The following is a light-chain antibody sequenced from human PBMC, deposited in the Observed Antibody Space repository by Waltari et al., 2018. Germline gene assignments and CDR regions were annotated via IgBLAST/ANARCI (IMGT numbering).Light chain of an antibody. V-gene: IGKV2-30*02. CDR2: KIS. CDR3: MQGTYWPT. CDR1: QSLVRSDGNTY. Sequence: DVVMTQSPLSLPVTLGQPASISCRSSQSLVRSDGNTYLNWFQQRPGQSPRRLSYKISNRDSGVPDRFSGSGSGTDFTLKISRVEAEDVGVYYCMQGTYWPTFGQGTKVEIK. J-gene: IGKJ1*01.